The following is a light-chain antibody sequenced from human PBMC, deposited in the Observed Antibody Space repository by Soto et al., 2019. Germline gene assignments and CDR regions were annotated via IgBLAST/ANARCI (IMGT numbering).Light chain of an antibody. CDR2: DNR. J-gene: IGLJ3*02. Sequence: QSVLTQPPSVSGAPGQRVTISCTGSSSNIGAGYDVHWYQQLPGTAPKLLIYDNRNRPSGVPDRFSGSKSGTSASLAITGLQAEDEADYYCQSYDSSRRGVFGGGTKLTVL. V-gene: IGLV1-40*01. CDR1: SSNIGAGYD. CDR3: QSYDSSRRGV.